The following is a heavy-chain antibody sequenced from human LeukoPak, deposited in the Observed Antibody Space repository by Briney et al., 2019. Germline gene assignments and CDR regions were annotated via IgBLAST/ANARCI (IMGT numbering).Heavy chain of an antibody. D-gene: IGHD3-10*01. J-gene: IGHJ6*02. CDR1: GGSLSGYY. CDR2: INHSGST. CDR3: ARARGLWFGELLPYYYYGMDV. V-gene: IGHV4-34*01. Sequence: PSETLSLTCAVYGGSLSGYYWSWIRQPPGKGLEWIGEINHSGSTNYNPSLKSRVTISVDTSKNQFSLKLSSVTAADTAVYYCARARGLWFGELLPYYYYGMDVWGQGTTVTVSS.